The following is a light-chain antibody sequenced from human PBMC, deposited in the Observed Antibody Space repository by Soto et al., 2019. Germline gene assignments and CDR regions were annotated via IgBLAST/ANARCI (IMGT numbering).Light chain of an antibody. CDR1: SSDVGGYNY. Sequence: QSALTQPPSASGSPGQSVTISCTGTSSDVGGYNYVSWYQQHPGKAPKLMIYEVSKRPSGVPDRFSGSKSGNTASLTVSGLQAEDEADYYCSSYAGTLVFGGGTQLPVL. CDR2: EVS. J-gene: IGLJ2*01. V-gene: IGLV2-8*01. CDR3: SSYAGTLV.